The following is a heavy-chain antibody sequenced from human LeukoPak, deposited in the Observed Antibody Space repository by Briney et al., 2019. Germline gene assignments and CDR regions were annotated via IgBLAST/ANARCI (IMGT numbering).Heavy chain of an antibody. CDR2: INPSGGST. J-gene: IGHJ3*02. CDR3: ARGGPGVDGYNYAFDI. D-gene: IGHD5-24*01. CDR1: GYSLTTYY. Sequence: ASVTVSSKASGYSLTTYYIHWVRQAPGQGLEWMGLINPSGGSTSYSQKFQGRVTMTRDTSTSTVSMELSSLRSEDTAVYYCARGGPGVDGYNYAFDIWGQGTRVTVSS. V-gene: IGHV1-46*01.